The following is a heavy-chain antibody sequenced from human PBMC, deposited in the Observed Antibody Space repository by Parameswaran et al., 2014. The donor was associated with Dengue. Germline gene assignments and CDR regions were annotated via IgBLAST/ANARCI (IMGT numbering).Heavy chain of an antibody. V-gene: IGHV6-1*01. Sequence: WIRQSPSRGLEWLGRTYYRSKWYNDYAVSVKSRITINPDTSKNQFSLQLNSVAPEDTAVYYCARGVEQWLVRGGYYYYYGMDVWGQGTTVTVSS. CDR2: TYYRSKWYN. D-gene: IGHD6-19*01. CDR3: ARGVEQWLVRGGYYYYYGMDV. J-gene: IGHJ6*02.